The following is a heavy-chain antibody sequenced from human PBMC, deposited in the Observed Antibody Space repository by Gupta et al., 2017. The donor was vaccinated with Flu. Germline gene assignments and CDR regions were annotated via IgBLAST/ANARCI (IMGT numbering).Heavy chain of an antibody. D-gene: IGHD5-12*01. V-gene: IGHV4-34*01. J-gene: IGHJ3*02. CDR3: ARARKRDGYNRVMLGEDDAFDI. CDR2: INHSGST. Sequence: IRQPPGKGLEWIGEINHSGSTNYNPSLKSRVTISVDTSKNQFSLKLSSVTAADTAVYYCARARKRDGYNRVMLGEDDAFDIWGQGTMVTVSS.